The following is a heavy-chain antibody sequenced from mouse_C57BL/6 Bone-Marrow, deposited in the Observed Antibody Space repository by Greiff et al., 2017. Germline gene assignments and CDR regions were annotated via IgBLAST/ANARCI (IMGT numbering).Heavy chain of an antibody. Sequence: VQLQQPGAELVRPGSSVKLSCKASGYTFTSYWMDWVKQRPGQGLEWIGNIYPSDSETHYNQKFKDKATLTVDKSSSTAYMQLSSLTAEDSAVYCGARSHYYGRSSAGYWGQGTTLTVSS. CDR3: ARSHYYGRSSAGY. CDR2: IYPSDSET. V-gene: IGHV1-61*01. CDR1: GYTFTSYW. J-gene: IGHJ2*01. D-gene: IGHD1-1*01.